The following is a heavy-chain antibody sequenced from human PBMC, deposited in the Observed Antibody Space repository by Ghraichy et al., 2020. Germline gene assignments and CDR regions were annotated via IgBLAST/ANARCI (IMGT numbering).Heavy chain of an antibody. Sequence: GESLNISCQGSGDRFTRSWIGWVRQMPGKGLEWMGSIYPSDSDTRYSPSFEGQVTMSADRSITTVYLEWSSLKASDSAIYYCARHGGYCNGGSCYEVFWGQGTPVTVSS. CDR2: IYPSDSDT. D-gene: IGHD2-15*01. CDR1: GDRFTRSW. V-gene: IGHV5-51*01. CDR3: ARHGGYCNGGSCYEVF. J-gene: IGHJ4*02.